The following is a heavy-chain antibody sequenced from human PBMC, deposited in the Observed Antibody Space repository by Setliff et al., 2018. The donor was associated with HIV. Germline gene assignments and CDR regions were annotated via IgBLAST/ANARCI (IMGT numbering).Heavy chain of an antibody. D-gene: IGHD3-3*01. CDR1: GFVFTDHS. Sequence: GGSLRLSCAASGFVFTDHSFHWVRQAPGEGLEWLSYISATGTTVSYADSVRGRFIISRDSVRNELYLQMKRLRVEDTAVYHCVKDVLKFWSGSGALDFWGPGTLVTVSS. J-gene: IGHJ4*02. CDR3: VKDVLKFWSGSGALDF. V-gene: IGHV3-48*01. CDR2: ISATGTTV.